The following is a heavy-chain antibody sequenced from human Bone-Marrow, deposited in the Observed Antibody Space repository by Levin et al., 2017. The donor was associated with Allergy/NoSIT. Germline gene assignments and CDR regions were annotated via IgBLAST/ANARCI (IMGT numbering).Heavy chain of an antibody. J-gene: IGHJ3*02. CDR1: GFTVSSNY. CDR3: ARVAYGSGKGAFDI. D-gene: IGHD3-10*01. V-gene: IGHV3-53*01. CDR2: IYSGGST. Sequence: GGSLRLSCAASGFTVSSNYMSWVRQAPGKGLEWVSVIYSGGSTYYADSVKGRFTISRDNSKNTLYLQMNSLRAEDTAVYYCARVAYGSGKGAFDIWGQGTMVTVSS.